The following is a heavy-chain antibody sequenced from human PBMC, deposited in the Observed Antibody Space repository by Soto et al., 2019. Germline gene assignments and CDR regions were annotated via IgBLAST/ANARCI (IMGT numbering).Heavy chain of an antibody. V-gene: IGHV3-73*01. J-gene: IGHJ6*02. D-gene: IGHD3-16*01. CDR1: GFTFSGSA. Sequence: GGSLRLSCAASGFTFSGSAMHWVRQASGKGLEWVGRIRSKANSYATAYAASVKGRFTISRDDSKNTAYLQMNSLKTEDTAVYYCTRTLANVWSTYYGMDVWGQGTTVTVSS. CDR3: TRTLANVWSTYYGMDV. CDR2: IRSKANSYAT.